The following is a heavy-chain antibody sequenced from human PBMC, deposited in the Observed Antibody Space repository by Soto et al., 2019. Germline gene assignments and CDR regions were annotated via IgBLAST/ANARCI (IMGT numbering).Heavy chain of an antibody. J-gene: IGHJ6*02. CDR3: ASSIVVPAAMGYYGMDV. D-gene: IGHD2-2*01. CDR2: IIPIFGTA. CDR1: GGTFSSYA. Sequence: QVQLVQSGAEVKKPGSSVKVSCKDSGGTFSSYAISWVRQAPGQGLEWMGGIIPIFGTANYAQKFQGRVTITADKSTSTAYMELSSLRSEDTAVYYFASSIVVPAAMGYYGMDVWGQGTTVTVSS. V-gene: IGHV1-69*06.